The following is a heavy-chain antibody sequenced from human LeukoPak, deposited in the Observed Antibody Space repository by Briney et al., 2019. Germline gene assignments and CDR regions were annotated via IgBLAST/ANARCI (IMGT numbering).Heavy chain of an antibody. CDR2: IKQDGSEK. Sequence: GGSLRLSCAASGFTFSNYWLTWVRQAPGQGLEWVANIKQDGSEKHYVDSVKGRFTISRDNAKNSLYMQMNSLRAEDTAVYYCARETKGDYDYWGQGTLVTVSS. D-gene: IGHD2-21*01. V-gene: IGHV3-7*01. CDR3: ARETKGDYDY. CDR1: GFTFSNYW. J-gene: IGHJ4*02.